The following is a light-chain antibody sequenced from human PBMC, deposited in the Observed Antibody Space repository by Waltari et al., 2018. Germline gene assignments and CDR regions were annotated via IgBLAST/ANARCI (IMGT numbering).Light chain of an antibody. CDR2: GAS. CDR1: QSVGRT. Sequence: EIVLTQSPGPLSLSPGDGATLSCRASQSVGRTLAWYQQRPGQAPRLLIYGASSRAADIPDRFAGSGSGTDFSLTINRLEPEDFAVYYCQHYLRLPVSFGQGTKVEIK. CDR3: QHYLRLPVS. J-gene: IGKJ1*01. V-gene: IGKV3-20*01.